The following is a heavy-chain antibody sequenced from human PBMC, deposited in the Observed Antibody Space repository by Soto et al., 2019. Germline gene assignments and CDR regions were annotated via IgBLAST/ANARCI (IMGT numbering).Heavy chain of an antibody. CDR3: ARGPLEYSSSQGVDY. CDR2: IYYSGST. V-gene: IGHV4-30-4*01. J-gene: IGHJ4*02. Sequence: SETLSLTCTVSGGSISSGDYYWSWIRQPPGKGLEWIGYIYYSGSTYYNPSLKSRVTISVDTSKNQFSLKLSSVTAADTAVYYCARGPLEYSSSQGVDYWGQGTLVTVSS. CDR1: GGSISSGDYY. D-gene: IGHD6-6*01.